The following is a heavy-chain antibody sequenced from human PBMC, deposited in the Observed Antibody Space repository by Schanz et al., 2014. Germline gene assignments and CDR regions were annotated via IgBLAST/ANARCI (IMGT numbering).Heavy chain of an antibody. V-gene: IGHV3-48*01. Sequence: EVQLLESGGGLVQPGGSLRLSCAASGFTFSSYAMSWVRQAPGKGLEWVSYISSSSSTRYYADSVKGRFTISRDNAKNSLFLQMNSLRAEDTAVYYCATASSPVREAGAGSSFHLWGQGTLVTVSP. J-gene: IGHJ5*02. CDR3: ATASSPVREAGAGSSFHL. CDR2: ISSSSSTR. D-gene: IGHD6-13*01. CDR1: GFTFSSYA.